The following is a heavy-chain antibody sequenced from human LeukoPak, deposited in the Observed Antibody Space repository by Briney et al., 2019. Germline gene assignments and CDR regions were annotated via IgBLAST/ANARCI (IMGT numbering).Heavy chain of an antibody. Sequence: RPGRSLRLSCAASGFTFSSYAMHWVRQAPGKGLEWVAVISYDGSNKYYADSVKGRFTISRDNSKNTLYLQMDSLRAEDTAVYYCAREVAARLLNRGSLGRKFDYWGQGTLVTVSS. D-gene: IGHD6-6*01. J-gene: IGHJ4*02. CDR2: ISYDGSNK. CDR3: AREVAARLLNRGSLGRKFDY. V-gene: IGHV3-30-3*01. CDR1: GFTFSSYA.